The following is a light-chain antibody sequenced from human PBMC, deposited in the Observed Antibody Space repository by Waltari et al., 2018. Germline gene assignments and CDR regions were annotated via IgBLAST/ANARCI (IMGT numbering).Light chain of an antibody. J-gene: IGLJ2*01. Sequence: SYELTQPSSVSVSPGQTARITCSGDVMAKKYARWFQQRPGQAPVLIIYKDNERPSGTPERFSGSSSGTTVTLTISGAQVEDEADYYCYSAADKNLIFGGGTKLTVL. V-gene: IGLV3-27*01. CDR1: VMAKKY. CDR3: YSAADKNLI. CDR2: KDN.